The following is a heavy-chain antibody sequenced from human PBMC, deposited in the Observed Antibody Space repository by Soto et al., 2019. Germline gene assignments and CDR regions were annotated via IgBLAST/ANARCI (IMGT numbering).Heavy chain of an antibody. D-gene: IGHD6-13*01. CDR1: GGSISSSSYY. CDR3: ARQSSIGYSSSWSGISYYYYGMDV. CDR2: IYYSGST. V-gene: IGHV4-39*01. Sequence: SETLSLTCTVSGGSISSSSYYWGWIRQPPGKGLEWIGSIYYSGSTYYNPSLKSRVTISVDTSKNQFSLKLSSVTAADTAVYYCARQSSIGYSSSWSGISYYYYGMDVWGQGTTVTVSS. J-gene: IGHJ6*02.